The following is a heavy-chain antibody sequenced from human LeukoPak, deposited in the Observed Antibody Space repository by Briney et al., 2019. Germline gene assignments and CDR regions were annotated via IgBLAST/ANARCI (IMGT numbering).Heavy chain of an antibody. CDR3: ARRAARRLDY. CDR2: INHSGST. J-gene: IGHJ4*02. Sequence: TSETLSLTCXVYGGSFSGYYWSWIRQPPGKGLEWIGEINHSGSTNYNPSLKSRVTISVDTSKNQFSLKLSSVTAADTAVYYCARRAARRLDYWGQGTLVTVSS. D-gene: IGHD6-6*01. V-gene: IGHV4-34*01. CDR1: GGSFSGYY.